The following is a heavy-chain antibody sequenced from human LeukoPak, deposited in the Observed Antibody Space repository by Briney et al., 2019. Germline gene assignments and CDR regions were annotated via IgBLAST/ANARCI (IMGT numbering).Heavy chain of an antibody. D-gene: IGHD2-15*01. CDR2: IYYSGST. CDR1: GGSISGDY. CDR3: ARDFRGGRYCSGGSCYVGYFDY. V-gene: IGHV4-59*01. Sequence: SETLSLTCTVSGGSISGDYWSWIRQPPGKGLEWIGYIYYSGSTKYNPSLKSRVTISVDTSKNQFSLRLSSVTAADTAVYYCARDFRGGRYCSGGSCYVGYFDYWGQGTLVTVSS. J-gene: IGHJ4*02.